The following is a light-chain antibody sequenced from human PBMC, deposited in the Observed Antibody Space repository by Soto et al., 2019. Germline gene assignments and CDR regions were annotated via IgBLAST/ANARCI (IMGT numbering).Light chain of an antibody. CDR3: HQFYNIPL. J-gene: IGKJ4*01. V-gene: IGKV4-1*01. CDR1: QSVLYSANNKNY. CDR2: WAS. Sequence: DVVMTQSPDSLAVSLGERATINCKSSQSVLYSANNKNYLAWYQQKPGQPPKLLIYWASTRESGIPDRFSGSGSGTDFTHTISSLQAEDVEVYYCHQFYNIPLFGGGTKVEIK.